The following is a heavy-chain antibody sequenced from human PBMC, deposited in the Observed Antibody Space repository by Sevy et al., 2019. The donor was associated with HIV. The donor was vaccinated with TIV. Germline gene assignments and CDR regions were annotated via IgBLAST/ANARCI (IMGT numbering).Heavy chain of an antibody. D-gene: IGHD3-22*01. CDR2: IWSDGAYK. V-gene: IGHV3-33*01. CDR1: GFTFSSYA. J-gene: IGHJ4*02. CDR3: VRGGYYYDNAAYYAFDS. Sequence: GGCLRLSCAADGFTFSSYAMHWVRQAPGKGLEWLAIIWSDGAYKYHGDSVKGRFTISRDNSNNTLYLQMNNLRVEDTAVYYYVRGGYYYDNAAYYAFDSWGQGTLVTVSS.